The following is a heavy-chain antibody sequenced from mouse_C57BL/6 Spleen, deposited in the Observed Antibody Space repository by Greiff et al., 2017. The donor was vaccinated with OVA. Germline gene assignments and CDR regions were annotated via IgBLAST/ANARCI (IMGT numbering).Heavy chain of an antibody. J-gene: IGHJ1*03. V-gene: IGHV1-82*01. CDR1: GYAFSSSW. CDR3: ARDYYGSSYWYFDV. CDR2: IYPGDGDT. D-gene: IGHD1-1*01. Sequence: VQLQQSGPELVKPGASVKISCKASGYAFSSSWMNWVKQRPGKGLEWIGRIYPGDGDTNYNGKFKGKATLTADKSSSTAYMQRSSLTSEDSAVYFCARDYYGSSYWYFDVWGTGTTVTVSS.